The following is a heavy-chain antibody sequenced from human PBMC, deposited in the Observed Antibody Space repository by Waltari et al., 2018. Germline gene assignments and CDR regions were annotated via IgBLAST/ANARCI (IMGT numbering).Heavy chain of an antibody. V-gene: IGHV1-2*02. Sequence: QVQLVQSGAEMKKPGASVKVSCKAPGYIFIDSYMHWVRQAPGQGLEWMGWINPKSGDSKSAQTFQGRVTMTRDTSLSTIYMELSRLSSDDTAVYYCARRIGVYTACPALEYWGQGTLVTVSS. D-gene: IGHD3-16*01. CDR2: INPKSGDS. CDR3: ARRIGVYTACPALEY. CDR1: GYIFIDSY. J-gene: IGHJ4*02.